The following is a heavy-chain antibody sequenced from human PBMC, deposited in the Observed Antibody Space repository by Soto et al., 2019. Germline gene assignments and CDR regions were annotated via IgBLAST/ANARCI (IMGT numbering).Heavy chain of an antibody. V-gene: IGHV4-34*01. CDR3: ARANLRYSSGWYGGRYYYYGMDV. J-gene: IGHJ6*02. Sequence: KPSETLSLTCGVYGGSFRNYYWIWVRQPPGKGLEWIGEVNHSGSTNYNPSLKSRVTISVDTSKNQFSLKLSSVTAADTAVYYCARANLRYSSGWYGGRYYYYGMDVWGQGTTVTVSS. D-gene: IGHD6-19*01. CDR1: GGSFRNYY. CDR2: VNHSGST.